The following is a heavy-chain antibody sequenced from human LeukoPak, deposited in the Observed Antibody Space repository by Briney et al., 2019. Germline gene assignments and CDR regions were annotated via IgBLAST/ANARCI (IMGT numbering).Heavy chain of an antibody. J-gene: IGHJ3*02. V-gene: IGHV3-21*01. CDR1: GFTFSSYS. CDR2: ISSSSSYI. D-gene: IGHD3-22*01. CDR3: ARVGYYDSSGYRAFDI. Sequence: GALRLSCAASGFTFSSYSMNWVRQAPGKGLEWVSSISSSSSYIYYADSVKGRFTISRDNAKNSLYLQMNSLRAEDTAVYYCARVGYYDSSGYRAFDIWGQGTMVTVSS.